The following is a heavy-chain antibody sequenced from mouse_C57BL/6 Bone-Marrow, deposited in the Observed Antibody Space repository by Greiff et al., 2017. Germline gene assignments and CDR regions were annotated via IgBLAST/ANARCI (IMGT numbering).Heavy chain of an antibody. CDR1: GYTFTSYW. D-gene: IGHD2-12*01. V-gene: IGHV1-69*01. CDR2: IDPSDSYT. J-gene: IGHJ4*01. Sequence: QVQLKQPGAELVMPGASVKLSCKASGYTFTSYWMHWVKQRPGQGLEWIGEIDPSDSYTNYNQKFKGKSTLTVDKSSSTAYMQLSSLTSEDSAVYYCARGAYYSYYYAMDYWGQGTSVTVSS. CDR3: ARGAYYSYYYAMDY.